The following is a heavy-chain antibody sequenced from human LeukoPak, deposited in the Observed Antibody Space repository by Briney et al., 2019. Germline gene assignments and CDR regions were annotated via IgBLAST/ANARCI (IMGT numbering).Heavy chain of an antibody. V-gene: IGHV6-1*01. CDR3: ARDITVNLEDWFDP. D-gene: IGHD3-10*01. CDR2: TYYRSKWYN. CDR1: GDSVSINSAA. J-gene: IGHJ5*02. Sequence: SPTLSLTCALSGDSVSINSAAWNWIRQSPSRGLEWLGSTYYRSKWYNDYAVSVKSRITINPDTSKNQFSLQLNSVTPEDTAVYYCARDITVNLEDWFDPWGQGTLVTVSS.